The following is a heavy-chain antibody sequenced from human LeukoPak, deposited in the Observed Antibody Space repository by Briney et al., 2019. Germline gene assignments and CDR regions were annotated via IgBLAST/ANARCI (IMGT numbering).Heavy chain of an antibody. J-gene: IGHJ5*02. CDR3: ARSDYYDRSGYYSVYNWFDP. D-gene: IGHD3-22*01. CDR1: GGSISSGGYY. CDR2: IYYSGST. V-gene: IGHV4-31*03. Sequence: SQTLSLTCTVSGGSISSGGYYWSWIRQHPGKGLEWIGYIYYSGSTYYNPSLKSRVTISVDTSKNQFPLKLSSVTAADTAVYYCARSDYYDRSGYYSVYNWFDPWGQGTLVTVSS.